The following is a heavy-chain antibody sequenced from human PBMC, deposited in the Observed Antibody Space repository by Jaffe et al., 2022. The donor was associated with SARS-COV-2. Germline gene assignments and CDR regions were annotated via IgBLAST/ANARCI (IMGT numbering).Heavy chain of an antibody. Sequence: EVQLVESGGGLVKPGGSLRLSCAASGFTFSSYSMNWVRQAPGKGLEWVSSISSSSSYIYYADSVKGRFTISRDNAKNSLYLQMNSLRAEDTAVYYCAREPASSRVLGGYYYYYYMDVWGKGTTVTVSS. CDR3: AREPASSRVLGGYYYYYYMDV. J-gene: IGHJ6*03. D-gene: IGHD6-13*01. V-gene: IGHV3-21*01. CDR1: GFTFSSYS. CDR2: ISSSSSYI.